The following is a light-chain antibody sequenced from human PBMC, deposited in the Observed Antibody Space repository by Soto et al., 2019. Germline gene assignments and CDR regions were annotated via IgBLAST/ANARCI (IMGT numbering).Light chain of an antibody. Sequence: QSVLTQPPSVSGAPGQRVTISCTGSSSNIGAGYDVHWYQQLPGTAPKLLIYASIIRSSGVPDRFSGSKSDTSASLAITGLQAEDEADYYCQSYDTSRSGSRVFGGGTKLTVL. V-gene: IGLV1-40*01. J-gene: IGLJ3*02. CDR3: QSYDTSRSGSRV. CDR2: ASI. CDR1: SSNIGAGYD.